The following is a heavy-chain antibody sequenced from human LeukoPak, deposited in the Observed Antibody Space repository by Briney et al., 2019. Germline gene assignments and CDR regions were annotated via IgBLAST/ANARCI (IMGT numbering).Heavy chain of an antibody. CDR3: AKDISRPGIVGATGPPRGDWFDP. CDR2: ISGSGGST. Sequence: PGGSLRLSCAASGFTFSSYAMSWVRQAPGKGLEWVSAISGSGGSTYYADSVKGRFTISRDNSKNTLYLQMNSLRAEDTAVYYCAKDISRPGIVGATGPPRGDWFDPWGQGTLVTVSS. D-gene: IGHD1-26*01. CDR1: GFTFSSYA. J-gene: IGHJ5*02. V-gene: IGHV3-23*01.